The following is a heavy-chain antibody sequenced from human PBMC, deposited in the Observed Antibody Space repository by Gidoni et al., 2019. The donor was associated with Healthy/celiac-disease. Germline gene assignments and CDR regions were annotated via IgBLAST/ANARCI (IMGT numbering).Heavy chain of an antibody. D-gene: IGHD3-10*01. CDR3: ARVGSDYYGSGSYSGYYYGMDV. J-gene: IGHJ6*02. Sequence: QVQLQESGPGLVKPSGTLSLTCAVSGGSIRSSNWGRWVRQPPGKGLEWIGEIYHSGSTNYNPSLKSRVTISVDKSKNQFSLKLSSVTAADTAVYYCARVGSDYYGSGSYSGYYYGMDVWGQGTTVTVSS. CDR2: IYHSGST. V-gene: IGHV4-4*02. CDR1: GGSIRSSNW.